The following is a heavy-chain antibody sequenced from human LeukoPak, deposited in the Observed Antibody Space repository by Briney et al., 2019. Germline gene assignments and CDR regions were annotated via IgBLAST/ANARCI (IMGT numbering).Heavy chain of an antibody. Sequence: GEALKISCKGSGYSFTSYWSGWGRQMPGKRLGWMGVIYPGDSDTRYSPSFQGQVTITADKSISTAYLQWSSLKASDTAIYYCARHAVYYGSGNRAFDIWGQGTMVTVSS. D-gene: IGHD3-10*01. J-gene: IGHJ3*02. CDR1: GYSFTSYW. CDR3: ARHAVYYGSGNRAFDI. V-gene: IGHV5-51*01. CDR2: IYPGDSDT.